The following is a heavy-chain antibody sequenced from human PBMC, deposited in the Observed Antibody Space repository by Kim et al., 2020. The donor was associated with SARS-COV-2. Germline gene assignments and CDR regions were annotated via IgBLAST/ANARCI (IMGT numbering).Heavy chain of an antibody. CDR2: IYSGGST. CDR3: ATFPGSGY. J-gene: IGHJ4*02. CDR1: GFIVNSNY. V-gene: IGHV3-66*01. Sequence: GGSLRLSCAASGFIVNSNYMTWVRQAPGKGLEWLSVIYSGGSTYYADSVKGRFTISRDNSKNTLYLQINNLRAEDTAVYYCATFPGSGYWGQGTLLTVSS. D-gene: IGHD3-16*01.